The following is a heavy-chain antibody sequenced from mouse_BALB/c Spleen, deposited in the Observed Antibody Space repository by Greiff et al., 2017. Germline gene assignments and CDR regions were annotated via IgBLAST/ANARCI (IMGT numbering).Heavy chain of an antibody. CDR2: IDPANGNT. CDR3: ASTGPFAY. CDR1: GFNIKDTY. J-gene: IGHJ3*01. D-gene: IGHD4-1*02. Sequence: VQLQQSGAELVKPGASVKLSCTASGFNIKDTYMHWVKQRPEQGLEWIGRIDPANGNTKYDPKFQGKATITADTSSNTAYLQLSSMTSEDTAVYYCASTGPFAYWGQGTLVTVSA. V-gene: IGHV14-3*02.